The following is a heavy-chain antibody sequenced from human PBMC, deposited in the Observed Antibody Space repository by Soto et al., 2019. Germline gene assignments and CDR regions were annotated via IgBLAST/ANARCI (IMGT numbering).Heavy chain of an antibody. CDR1: GGSISSGGYS. J-gene: IGHJ6*02. Sequence: SETLSLTCAVSGGSISSGGYSWSWIRQPPGKGLEWIGYIYHSGTTYYNPSLKSRVTISVDRSKDQFSLKLSSVTAADTAVYYCARAHYGDYGYGMDVWGQGTTVTAP. D-gene: IGHD4-17*01. CDR2: IYHSGTT. V-gene: IGHV4-30-2*01. CDR3: ARAHYGDYGYGMDV.